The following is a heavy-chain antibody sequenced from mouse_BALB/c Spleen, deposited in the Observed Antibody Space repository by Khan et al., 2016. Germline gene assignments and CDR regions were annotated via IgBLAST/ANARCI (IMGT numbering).Heavy chain of an antibody. V-gene: IGHV3-2*02. D-gene: IGHD1-2*01. Sequence: EVQLQESGPGLVKPSQSLSLTCTVTGYSITSGYGWNWIRQFPGNKLEWMGYISYSGSTNYNPSLKSRISITRDTSKNQLFLQLNSVTTEDTATDYCARTARIKSWGQGTTLTVSS. CDR1: GYSITSGYG. CDR2: ISYSGST. J-gene: IGHJ2*01. CDR3: ARTARIKS.